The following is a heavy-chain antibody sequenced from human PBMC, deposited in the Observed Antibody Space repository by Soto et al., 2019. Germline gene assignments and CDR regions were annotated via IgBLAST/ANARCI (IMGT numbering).Heavy chain of an antibody. J-gene: IGHJ4*02. CDR2: ISYDGSNK. V-gene: IGHV3-30*18. CDR1: GFTFSSYG. CDR3: AKEYYDFWSGYWVENNFDY. D-gene: IGHD3-3*01. Sequence: QVQLVESGGGVVQPGRSLRLSCAASGFTFSSYGMHWVRQAPGKGLEWVAVISYDGSNKYYADSVKGRFTISRDNSKNTLYLQMNSLRAEDTAVYYSAKEYYDFWSGYWVENNFDYWGQGTLVTVSS.